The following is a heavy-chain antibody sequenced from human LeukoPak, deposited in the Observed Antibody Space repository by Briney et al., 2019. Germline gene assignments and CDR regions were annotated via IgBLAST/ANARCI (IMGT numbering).Heavy chain of an antibody. J-gene: IGHJ5*02. CDR1: GGSVNSNNYY. V-gene: IGHV4-39*01. D-gene: IGHD3-9*01. CDR3: ARQNYDILT. CDR2: IYHSRST. Sequence: RPSETLSLTCTVSGGSVNSNNYYWGWIRQPPGKGLEWIGNIYHSRSTYYNPSLKSRVIISIDTSKNQFSLKLSSVTAADTAVYYCARQNYDILTWGQGTLVTVSS.